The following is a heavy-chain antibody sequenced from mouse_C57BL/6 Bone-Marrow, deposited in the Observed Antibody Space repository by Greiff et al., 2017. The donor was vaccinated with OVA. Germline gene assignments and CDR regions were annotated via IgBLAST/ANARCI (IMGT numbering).Heavy chain of an antibody. CDR2: ISGGGGNT. CDR1: GFTFSSYT. CDR3: ARHGVGIRLGDMDY. J-gene: IGHJ4*01. D-gene: IGHD4-1*01. V-gene: IGHV5-9*04. Sequence: EVQLVESGGGLVKPRGSLKLSCAASGFTFSSYTMSWVRQTPEKRLEWVATISGGGGNTYYPDSVKGRFTISRDNAKNTLYRQMSRLRSEDTAVYYCARHGVGIRLGDMDYWGQRTSDTVSS.